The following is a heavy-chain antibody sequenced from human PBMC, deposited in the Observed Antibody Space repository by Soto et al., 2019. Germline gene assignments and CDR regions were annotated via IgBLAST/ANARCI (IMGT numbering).Heavy chain of an antibody. CDR1: GFTFSSYA. Sequence: GGSLRLSCAASGFTFSSYAMSWVRQAPGKGLEWVSAISGSGGSTYYADSVKGRFTISRDNSKNTLYLQMNSLRAEDTAVYYCAKDPWGDGAPSPSTYFDYWGQGTLVTVSS. V-gene: IGHV3-23*01. J-gene: IGHJ4*02. CDR2: ISGSGGST. CDR3: AKDPWGDGAPSPSTYFDY. D-gene: IGHD2-8*01.